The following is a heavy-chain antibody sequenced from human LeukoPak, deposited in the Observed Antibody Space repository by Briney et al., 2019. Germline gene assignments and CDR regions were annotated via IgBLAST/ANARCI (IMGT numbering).Heavy chain of an antibody. J-gene: IGHJ6*03. D-gene: IGHD6-6*01. CDR2: INHSGST. Sequence: SETLSLTCAVYGGSFSGYYWSWIRQPPGKGLEWIGEINHSGSTNYNPSLKSRVTISVDTSKNQFSLKLSSVTAADTAVYYCARGRREQLVLHYYYMDVWGKGTTVTVSS. CDR3: ARGRREQLVLHYYYMDV. V-gene: IGHV4-34*01. CDR1: GGSFSGYY.